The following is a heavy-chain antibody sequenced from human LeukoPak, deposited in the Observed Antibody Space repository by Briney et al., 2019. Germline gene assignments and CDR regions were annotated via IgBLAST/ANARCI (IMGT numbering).Heavy chain of an antibody. V-gene: IGHV3-11*01. D-gene: IGHD3-16*01. CDR3: ARVAPITYYFDY. CDR2: ISSSGSTI. Sequence: GGSLRLSCAASGFTFSDYYMSWIRQAPGTGLEWVSYISSSGSTIYYADSVKGRFTISRDNAKNSLYLQMNSLRAEDTAVYYCARVAPITYYFDYWGQGTLVTVSS. J-gene: IGHJ4*02. CDR1: GFTFSDYY.